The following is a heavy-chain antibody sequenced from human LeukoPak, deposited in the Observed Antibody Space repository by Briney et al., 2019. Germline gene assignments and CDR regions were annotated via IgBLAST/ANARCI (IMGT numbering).Heavy chain of an antibody. V-gene: IGHV3-9*01. Sequence: GSPLTLSCAASGLNFDDYFMQWVRQAPAKDLQGVSGIRWYSGSIRYADSVKGRFTISRHNAKNSLYLQMNSLRAEDTALYYCAKDIGVSGWYEGAFDIWGQGTMVTVSS. CDR2: IRWYSGSI. D-gene: IGHD6-19*01. J-gene: IGHJ3*02. CDR3: AKDIGVSGWYEGAFDI. CDR1: GLNFDDYF.